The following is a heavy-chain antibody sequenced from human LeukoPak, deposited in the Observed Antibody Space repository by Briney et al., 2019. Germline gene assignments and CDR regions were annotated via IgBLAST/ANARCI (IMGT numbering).Heavy chain of an antibody. J-gene: IGHJ4*02. V-gene: IGHV4-34*01. D-gene: IGHD1-1*01. CDR1: GGSFTSNY. CDR2: VYSSGSL. CDR3: ARDRRQRDYFDF. Sequence: SETLSLTCAVYGGSFTSNYWSWIRQPPGKGLEWIGSVYSSGSLYYNPSLKSRVTISVDTSNNQFSLKLNSVSAADTALYYCARDRRQRDYFDFWGQGARVTVSS.